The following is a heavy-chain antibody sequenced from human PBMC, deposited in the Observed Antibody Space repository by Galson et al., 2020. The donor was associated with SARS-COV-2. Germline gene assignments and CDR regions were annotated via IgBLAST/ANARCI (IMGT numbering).Heavy chain of an antibody. D-gene: IGHD3-22*01. CDR3: ARVVWSYYDSSGSQIDY. CDR1: GFTFSSYS. V-gene: IGHV3-21*01. Sequence: GGSLRLSCAASGFTFSSYSMNWVRQAPGKGLEWVSSISSSSSYIYYADSVKGRFTISRDNAKNSLYLQMNSLRAEDTAVYYCARVVWSYYDSSGSQIDYWGQGTLVTVSS. CDR2: ISSSSSYI. J-gene: IGHJ4*02.